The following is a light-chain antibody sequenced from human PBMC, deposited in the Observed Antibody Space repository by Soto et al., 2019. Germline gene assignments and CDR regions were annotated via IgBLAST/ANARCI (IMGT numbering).Light chain of an antibody. CDR2: GAS. CDR3: QQRSNWPT. V-gene: IGKV3D-20*02. CDR1: QSVSSSY. Sequence: EIVLTQSPGTLSLSPGERATLSCRASQSVSSSYLARYQQKPGQAPRLLIYGASNRATGIPARFSGSGSGTDFTLTISSLEPEDFAVYYCQQRSNWPTFGPGTKVDI. J-gene: IGKJ3*01.